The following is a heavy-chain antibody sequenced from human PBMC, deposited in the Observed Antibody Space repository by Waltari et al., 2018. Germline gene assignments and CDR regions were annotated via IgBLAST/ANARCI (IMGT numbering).Heavy chain of an antibody. CDR3: AKSSGRAAYCGGDCYSYWYFDL. CDR1: GFTLSSYA. CDR2: IRGSGGST. Sequence: EVQLVESGGGLVQPGGSLRLSCAASGFTLSSYAMSWVRQAPGTGLEWVSAIRGSGGSTYYADSVKGRFTISRDNSKNTLYLQMNSLRAEDTAVYYCAKSSGRAAYCGGDCYSYWYFDLWGRGTLVTVSS. D-gene: IGHD2-21*01. J-gene: IGHJ2*01. V-gene: IGHV3-23*04.